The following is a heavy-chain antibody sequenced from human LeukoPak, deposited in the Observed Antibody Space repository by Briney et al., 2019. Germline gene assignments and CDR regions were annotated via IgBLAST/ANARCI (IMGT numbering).Heavy chain of an antibody. Sequence: GESLRISCKGSGYSFTSHWISWVRQMPGKGLEWMGRIDPSDSRINYSPSFQGHVTISADKSISTAYLQCGSLKASDTAMYFCARRPSSGWYFDYWGQGTLVTVSS. J-gene: IGHJ4*02. CDR3: ARRPSSGWYFDY. CDR1: GYSFTSHW. D-gene: IGHD6-19*01. CDR2: IDPSDSRI. V-gene: IGHV5-10-1*01.